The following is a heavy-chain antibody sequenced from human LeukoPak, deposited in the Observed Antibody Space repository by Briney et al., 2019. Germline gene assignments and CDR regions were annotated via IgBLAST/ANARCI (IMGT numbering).Heavy chain of an antibody. CDR2: IKQDGSEK. CDR1: GFTFSSYS. Sequence: GGSLRLSCAASGFTFSSYSMNWVRQAPGKGLEWVANIKQDGSEKYYVDSVKGRFTISRDNAKNSLYLQLNSLRAEDTAVYYCARDLYSPNDFDYWGQGTLVTVSS. J-gene: IGHJ4*02. V-gene: IGHV3-7*01. CDR3: ARDLYSPNDFDY. D-gene: IGHD3-16*01.